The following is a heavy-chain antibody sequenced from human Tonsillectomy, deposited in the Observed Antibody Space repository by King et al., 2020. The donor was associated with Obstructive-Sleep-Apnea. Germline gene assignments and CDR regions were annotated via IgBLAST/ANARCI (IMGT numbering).Heavy chain of an antibody. CDR1: GFSLSNARMG. V-gene: IGHV2-26*01. CDR3: VYGSGSSPLYYYYYGMDV. J-gene: IGHJ6*02. CDR2: IFSNDEK. D-gene: IGHD3-10*01. Sequence: TLKESGPVLVKPTETLTLTCTVSGFSLSNARMGVSWIRQPPGKALEWLAHIFSNDEKSYSTSLKSRLTISKDTSKSQVVLTMTNMDPVDTATYYCVYGSGSSPLYYYYYGMDVWGQGTTVTVSS.